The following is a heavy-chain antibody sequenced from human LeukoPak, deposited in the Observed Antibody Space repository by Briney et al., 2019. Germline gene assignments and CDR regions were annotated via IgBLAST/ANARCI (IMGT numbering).Heavy chain of an antibody. J-gene: IGHJ4*02. D-gene: IGHD7-27*01. CDR1: GYSFASYW. Sequence: GESLKNSCEASGYSFASYWIGWVRQMSGKGLEWMAIIHPNDASTIYSPSFQGQVTISADKSINTAYLQWSTLKASDTAIYYCARHNNWGFDYWDRGTLLTVSS. CDR2: IHPNDAST. V-gene: IGHV5-51*01. CDR3: ARHNNWGFDY.